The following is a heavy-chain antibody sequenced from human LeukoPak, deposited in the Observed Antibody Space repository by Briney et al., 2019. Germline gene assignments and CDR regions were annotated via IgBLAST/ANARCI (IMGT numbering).Heavy chain of an antibody. V-gene: IGHV4-59*08. CDR3: ARSTPLAYYYDSSEVRDAFDI. CDR2: IYYSGST. J-gene: IGHJ3*02. CDR1: GGSISSYY. Sequence: PSETLSLTCTVSGGSISSYYWSWIRQPPGKGLEWIGYIYYSGSTNYNPSLKSRVTISVDTSKNQFSLKLSSVTAADTAVYYCARSTPLAYYYDSSEVRDAFDIWGQGTMVTVSS. D-gene: IGHD3-22*01.